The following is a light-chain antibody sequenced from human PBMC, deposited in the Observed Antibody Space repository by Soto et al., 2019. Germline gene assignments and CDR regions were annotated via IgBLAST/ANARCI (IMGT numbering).Light chain of an antibody. CDR2: DVS. CDR1: SSDVGGYNY. CDR3: SSYTSSSTLLYV. Sequence: QSALTQPASVSGSPGQSITISCTGTSSDVGGYNYVSWYQQHRGKAPKLTIYDVSNRPSGVSNRFSGSKSGNTASLTISGLQAEDEADYYCSSYTSSSTLLYVFGTGTKLTVL. J-gene: IGLJ1*01. V-gene: IGLV2-14*01.